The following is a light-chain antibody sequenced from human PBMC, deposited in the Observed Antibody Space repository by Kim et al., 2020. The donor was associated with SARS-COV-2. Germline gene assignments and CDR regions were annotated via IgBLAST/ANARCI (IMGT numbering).Light chain of an antibody. J-gene: IGKJ2*01. Sequence: LSASVGDGVTISCRGSQNIDTSLDWCQQKSGKAHKLVIYKASSLENGVPSRFSGSGSGTEFTLTISSLQPDDFATYYCHKYYRYSTFGQGTKLEI. CDR3: HKYYRYST. V-gene: IGKV1-5*03. CDR1: QNIDTS. CDR2: KAS.